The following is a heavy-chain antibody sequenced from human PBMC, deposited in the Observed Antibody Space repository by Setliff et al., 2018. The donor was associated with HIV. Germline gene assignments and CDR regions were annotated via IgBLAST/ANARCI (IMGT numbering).Heavy chain of an antibody. CDR3: ARVGERWLQFYYFDN. J-gene: IGHJ4*02. D-gene: IGHD5-12*01. CDR1: GYTFTNYY. Sequence: ASVKVSCKASGYTFTNYYMHWVRQAPGQGLEWMGIINPSGGSTSYAQKFQGRVTMTRGTSSGTVYMELSGLRFEDTAMYYCARVGERWLQFYYFDNWGQGTQVTVSS. CDR2: INPSGGST. V-gene: IGHV1-46*01.